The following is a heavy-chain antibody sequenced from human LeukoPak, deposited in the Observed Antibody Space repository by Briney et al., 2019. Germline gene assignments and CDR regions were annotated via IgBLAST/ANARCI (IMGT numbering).Heavy chain of an antibody. J-gene: IGHJ3*02. Sequence: GGSLRLSCTASGFTVSSNYMSWVRQAPGKGLEWVSVIYSGGSTYYVDSVKGRFTISRDNSKNTLYLQMNSLRAEDTAVYYCARVAYYYDSSGYYDAFDIWGQGTMVTVSS. D-gene: IGHD3-22*01. V-gene: IGHV3-66*02. CDR3: ARVAYYYDSSGYYDAFDI. CDR2: IYSGGST. CDR1: GFTVSSNY.